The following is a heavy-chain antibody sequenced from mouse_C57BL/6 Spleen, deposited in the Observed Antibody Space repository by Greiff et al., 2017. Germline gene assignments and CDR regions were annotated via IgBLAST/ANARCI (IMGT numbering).Heavy chain of an antibody. CDR2: IHPNSGST. CDR1: GYTFTSYW. V-gene: IGHV1-64*01. D-gene: IGHD1-1*01. J-gene: IGHJ2*01. CDR3: ARWNYYSSSLYYFDY. Sequence: VQLQQPGAELVKPGASVKLSCKASGYTFTSYWMHWVKQRPGQGLEWIGMIHPNSGSTNYNEKFKSKATLTVDKSSSTAYMQLSSLTSEDSAVYYCARWNYYSSSLYYFDYWGQGTTLTVSS.